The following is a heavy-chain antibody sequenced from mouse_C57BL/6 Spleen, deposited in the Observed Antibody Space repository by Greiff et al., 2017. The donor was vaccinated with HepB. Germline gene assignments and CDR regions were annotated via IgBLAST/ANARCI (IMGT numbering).Heavy chain of an antibody. J-gene: IGHJ2*01. Sequence: VQLQQPGAELVKPGASVKLSCKASGYTFTSYWMHWVKQRPGRGLEWIGRIDPNSGGTKYNEKFKSKATLTVDKPSSTAYMQLSSLTSEDSAVYYCARGDITTVVARGFFDYWGQGTTLTVSS. CDR1: GYTFTSYW. CDR3: ARGDITTVVARGFFDY. CDR2: IDPNSGGT. D-gene: IGHD1-1*01. V-gene: IGHV1-72*01.